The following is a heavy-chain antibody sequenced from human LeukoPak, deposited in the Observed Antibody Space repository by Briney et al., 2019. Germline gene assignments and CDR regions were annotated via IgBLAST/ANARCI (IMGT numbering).Heavy chain of an antibody. D-gene: IGHD2-8*02. Sequence: GGSLRLSCSASGFTFSAYAMYWVRQAPGKGLEYVSGISNNGGSSFYADSVKGRFTISRDNSKNTLYLQMSSLRAEDTAVYYCVKITSVTGGGCWGQGTRLTVSS. V-gene: IGHV3-64D*09. CDR3: VKITSVTGGGC. J-gene: IGHJ4*02. CDR2: ISNNGGSS. CDR1: GFTFSAYA.